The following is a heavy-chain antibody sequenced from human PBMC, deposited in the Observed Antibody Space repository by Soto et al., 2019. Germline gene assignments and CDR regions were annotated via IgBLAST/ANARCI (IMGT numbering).Heavy chain of an antibody. CDR3: ARGEGYMDV. CDR1: EFTFSSYW. V-gene: IGHV3-7*01. Sequence: EVQLVESGGGFVQPGGSLRLSCAASEFTFSSYWMNWVRQAPGKGLEWVANIKQDGSEKYYVDSVKGRFTISRDNSKNSLYRQMKSRRAEDTAVYYCARGEGYMDVWGTGTTVTVSS. CDR2: IKQDGSEK. J-gene: IGHJ6*03.